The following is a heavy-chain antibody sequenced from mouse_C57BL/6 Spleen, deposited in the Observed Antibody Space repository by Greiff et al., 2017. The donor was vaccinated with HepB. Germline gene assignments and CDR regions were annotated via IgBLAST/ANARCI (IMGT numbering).Heavy chain of an antibody. J-gene: IGHJ2*01. V-gene: IGHV1-82*01. Sequence: VQLQESGPELVKPGASVKISCKASGYAFSSSWMNWVKQRPGTGLEWIGRIYPGDGDTNYNGKFKGKATLTADKSSSTAYMQLSSLTSEDSAVYFCARANYYGSSYYFDYWGQGTTLTVSS. CDR3: ARANYYGSSYYFDY. D-gene: IGHD1-1*01. CDR2: IYPGDGDT. CDR1: GYAFSSSW.